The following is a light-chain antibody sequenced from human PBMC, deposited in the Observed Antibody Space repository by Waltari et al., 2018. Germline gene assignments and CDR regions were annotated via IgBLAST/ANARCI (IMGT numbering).Light chain of an antibody. Sequence: QTVVTPEPSFSVSPGGTVTLPCGLTTGSVSSTHSPLWYPPTPGQPPPPLIYSTNLRSSGVPDRFSGSILGNKAALTITGAQPDDESDYYCVLDMGSDISVFGGGTKLTVL. CDR1: TGSVSSTHS. CDR3: VLDMGSDISV. V-gene: IGLV8-61*01. J-gene: IGLJ3*02. CDR2: STN.